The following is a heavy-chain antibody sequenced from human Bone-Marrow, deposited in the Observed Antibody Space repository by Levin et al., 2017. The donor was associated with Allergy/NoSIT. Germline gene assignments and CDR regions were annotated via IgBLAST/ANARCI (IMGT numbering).Heavy chain of an antibody. J-gene: IGHJ4*02. CDR3: AERRVFGYTFDH. V-gene: IGHV4-39*01. Sequence: PGGSLRLSCTVSGGSISNNNYYWGWIRQPPGKGLEWIGTIYHSGSASYSPSLKSRATLSEDTSKNQFSLRLPRVTAADTARYFCAERRVFGYTFDHWGQGTLVTVSS. CDR2: IYHSGSA. CDR1: GGSISNNNYY. D-gene: IGHD1-1*01.